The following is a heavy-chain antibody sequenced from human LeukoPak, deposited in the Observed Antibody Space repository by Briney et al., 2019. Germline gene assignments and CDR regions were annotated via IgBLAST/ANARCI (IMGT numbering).Heavy chain of an antibody. V-gene: IGHV3-23*01. CDR2: ISGSGGST. J-gene: IGHJ4*02. D-gene: IGHD3-16*01. CDR1: GFTFSSYG. Sequence: GSLRLSCAASGFTFSSYGMSWVRQAPGKGLEWVSAISGSGGSTYYADSVKGRFTISRDNAKNSLYLQMNSLRAEDTAVYYCARGGGQGEFDYWGQGTLVTVSS. CDR3: ARGGGQGEFDY.